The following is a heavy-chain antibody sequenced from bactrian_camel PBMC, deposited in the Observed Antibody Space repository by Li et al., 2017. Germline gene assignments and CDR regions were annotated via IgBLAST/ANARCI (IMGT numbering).Heavy chain of an antibody. J-gene: IGHJ4*01. CDR1: GWTHSINC. CDR3: AVDRFAPPARSLSPGEYAD. V-gene: IGHV3S53*01. D-gene: IGHD6*01. Sequence: HVQLVESGGGSVQAGGSLKLSCVASGWTHSINCMGWFRQEAGKEREMIAFVGSGDTISYAASVKGRFTISQDHEKNTLYLQMNSLKPEDTAMYYCAVDRFAPPARSLSPGEYADWGQGTQVTVS. CDR2: VGSGDTI.